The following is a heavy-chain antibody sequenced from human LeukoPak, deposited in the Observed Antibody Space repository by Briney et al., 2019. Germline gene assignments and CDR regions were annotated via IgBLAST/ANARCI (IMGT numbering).Heavy chain of an antibody. CDR1: GGSISISNYY. CDR3: ARQLYYYDREAAGAFDI. CDR2: IYYSGST. J-gene: IGHJ3*02. Sequence: SETLSLTCTVSGGSISISNYYWGWIRQPPGRGLEWIGSIYYSGSTYYNPSLKSRVTISVDTSKNQFSLKLSSVTAADTAVYYCARQLYYYDREAAGAFDIWGQGTMVTVSS. V-gene: IGHV4-39*01. D-gene: IGHD3-22*01.